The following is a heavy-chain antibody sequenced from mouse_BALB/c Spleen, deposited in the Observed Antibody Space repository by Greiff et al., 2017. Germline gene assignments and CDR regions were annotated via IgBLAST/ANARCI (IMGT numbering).Heavy chain of an antibody. D-gene: IGHD2-12*01. CDR2: ISYSGST. CDR3: ARYGNDVLWYFDV. V-gene: IGHV3-8*02. Sequence: EVQLQESGPSLVKPSQTLSLTCSVTGDSITSGYWNWIRKFPGNKLEYMGYISYSGSTYYNPSLKSRISIIRDTSKNQYYLQLNSVTTEDTATYYCARYGNDVLWYFDVGGEGTTVTVSS. CDR1: GDSITSGY. J-gene: IGHJ1*01.